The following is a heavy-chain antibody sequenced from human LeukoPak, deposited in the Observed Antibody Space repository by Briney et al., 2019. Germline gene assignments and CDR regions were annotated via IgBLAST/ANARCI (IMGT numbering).Heavy chain of an antibody. V-gene: IGHV4-4*02. CDR2: IDHSGST. J-gene: IGHJ3*02. Sequence: SGTVSLTCAVSGGSISSSNWWSWVRQPPGKGLEWIGEIDHSGSTNYNPSLKSRVTISVDTSKNQFSLKLSSVTAADTAVYYCARIWPYYDILTGYYSGAFDIWGQGTMVTVSS. CDR3: ARIWPYYDILTGYYSGAFDI. CDR1: GGSISSSNW. D-gene: IGHD3-9*01.